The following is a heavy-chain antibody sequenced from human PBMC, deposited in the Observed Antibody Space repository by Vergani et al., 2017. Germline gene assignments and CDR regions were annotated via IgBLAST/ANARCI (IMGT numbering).Heavy chain of an antibody. CDR3: GRGSDNYN. D-gene: IGHD5-24*01. V-gene: IGHV3-33*01. Sequence: QVQLVESGGGVVQPGRSLRLSCAASGFTFNQYGMHWIRQAPGKGLEWVAVTWYDGNNKQYADSVKGRFTISRDNSKSTMYLQMNSLRDEETGVYYCGRGSDNYNWGQGTLVTVSS. J-gene: IGHJ4*02. CDR1: GFTFNQYG. CDR2: TWYDGNNK.